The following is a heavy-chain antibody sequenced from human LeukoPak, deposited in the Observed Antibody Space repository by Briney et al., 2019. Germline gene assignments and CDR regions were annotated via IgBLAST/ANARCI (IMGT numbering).Heavy chain of an antibody. V-gene: IGHV3-30*04. CDR3: ARGATMVRGVIISPHSLDF. D-gene: IGHD3-10*01. J-gene: IGHJ4*02. CDR1: GFTFSSYA. Sequence: GRSLRLSCAASGFTFSSYAMHWVRQAPGKGLEWVAVISYDGTNKFYADSVKGRFTISRDNSKNTLYLQMNSQRAEDTALYYCARGATMVRGVIISPHSLDFWGQGTLVTVSS. CDR2: ISYDGTNK.